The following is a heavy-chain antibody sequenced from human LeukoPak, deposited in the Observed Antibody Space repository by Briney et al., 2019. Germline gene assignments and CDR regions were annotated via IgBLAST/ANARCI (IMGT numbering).Heavy chain of an antibody. CDR1: RFIFSNYG. J-gene: IGHJ4*02. V-gene: IGHV3-30*18. CDR2: ISYDGSNK. Sequence: GGSLRLSCAASRFIFSNYGMHWVRQAPGKGLEWVAVISYDGSNKYYADSVKGRFTISRDNSKDTLYLQMNSLRPEDTAVYYCAKDRYSSSFDYWGQGTLVTLSS. CDR3: AKDRYSSSFDY. D-gene: IGHD6-13*01.